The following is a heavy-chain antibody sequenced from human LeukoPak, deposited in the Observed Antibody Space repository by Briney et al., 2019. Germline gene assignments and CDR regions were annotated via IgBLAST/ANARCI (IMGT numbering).Heavy chain of an antibody. Sequence: PGGSLRLSCAASGFTFSSYEMNWVRHAPGKGLEWITYISSNGKTINYADSVRGRFTISRDNAKNSLYLQMNSLRGEDTAVYYCARDPWIQLESFDYWGQGTLVTVSS. J-gene: IGHJ4*02. CDR3: ARDPWIQLESFDY. D-gene: IGHD5-18*01. CDR1: GFTFSSYE. V-gene: IGHV3-48*03. CDR2: ISSNGKTI.